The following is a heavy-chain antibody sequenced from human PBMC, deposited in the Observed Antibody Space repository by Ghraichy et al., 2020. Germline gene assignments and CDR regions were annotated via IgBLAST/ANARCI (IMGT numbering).Heavy chain of an antibody. V-gene: IGHV3-64D*06. Sequence: GGSLRLSCSVSGFTFSTYSMYWVRQAPWQGLEYVAAIGTVGLTTYYTDSVKGRFAISSDSSKITLYLQMISLRPEDTAIYYCVRVVPRKQSWLGYIDYWGQGTLVTVSS. J-gene: IGHJ4*02. CDR2: IGTVGLTT. CDR1: GFTFSTYS. CDR3: VRVVPRKQSWLGYIDY. D-gene: IGHD3-22*01.